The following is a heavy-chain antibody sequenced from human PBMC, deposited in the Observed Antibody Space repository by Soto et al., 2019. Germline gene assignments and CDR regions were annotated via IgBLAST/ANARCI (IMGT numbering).Heavy chain of an antibody. CDR3: ARGRRIAARPHYYYGMDV. CDR1: GGSFSGYY. CDR2: INHSGST. V-gene: IGHV4-34*01. D-gene: IGHD6-6*01. J-gene: IGHJ6*02. Sequence: SETLSLTCAVYGGSFSGYYCSWIRQPPGKGLEWIGEINHSGSTNYNPSLKSRVTISVDTSKNQFSLKLSSVTAADTAVYYCARGRRIAARPHYYYGMDVWGQGTTVTVSS.